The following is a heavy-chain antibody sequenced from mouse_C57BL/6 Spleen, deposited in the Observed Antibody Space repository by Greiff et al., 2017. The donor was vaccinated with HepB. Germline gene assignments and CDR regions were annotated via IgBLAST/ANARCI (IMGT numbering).Heavy chain of an antibody. CDR1: GYSFTGYY. D-gene: IGHD2-2*01. V-gene: IGHV1-42*01. Sequence: VQLQQSGPELVKPGASVKISCKASGYSFTGYYMNWVKQSPEKSLEWIGEINPSTGGTTYNQKFKAKATLTVDKSSSTAYMQHKSLTSEDAAVYYCAREDYGYLYAMDYWGQGTSVTVSS. J-gene: IGHJ4*01. CDR2: INPSTGGT. CDR3: AREDYGYLYAMDY.